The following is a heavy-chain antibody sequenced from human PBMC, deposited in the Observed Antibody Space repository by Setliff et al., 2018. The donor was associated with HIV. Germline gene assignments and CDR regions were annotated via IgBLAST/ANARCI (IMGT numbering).Heavy chain of an antibody. CDR3: SRAPRGYSGYGQFDY. D-gene: IGHD5-12*01. CDR1: GFSFSDYY. V-gene: IGHV3-11*01. CDR2: ISSSSNTI. Sequence: LSLPCAASGFSFSDYYMTGIRQAPGKGLEWVSYISSSSNTIYYAYSVKGRFTISRDNAKNSLYLQMNSLRAGDTAVYYCSRAPRGYSGYGQFDYWGQGTLVTVSS. J-gene: IGHJ4*02.